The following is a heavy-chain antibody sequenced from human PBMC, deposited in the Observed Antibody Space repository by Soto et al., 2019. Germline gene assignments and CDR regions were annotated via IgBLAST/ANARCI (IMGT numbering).Heavy chain of an antibody. V-gene: IGHV4-39*01. CDR2: VYYSGST. D-gene: IGHD3-22*01. Sequence: SETLSLTCTVSGGSISSGSYYWDWIRQPPGKGLEWIGNVYYSGSTNYNPSLESRVTISVDTSKNQFSLKLSSVTAADTAVYYCARQTDSYYTFDAFDISGQGTMVTVSS. CDR3: ARQTDSYYTFDAFDI. CDR1: GGSISSGSYY. J-gene: IGHJ3*02.